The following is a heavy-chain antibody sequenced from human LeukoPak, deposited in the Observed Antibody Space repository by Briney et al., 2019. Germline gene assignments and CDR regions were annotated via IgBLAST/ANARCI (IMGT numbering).Heavy chain of an antibody. CDR2: IIPIFGTA. V-gene: IGHV1-69*01. Sequence: SVKVSCKASGGTFSSYAISWVRQAPGQGLEWMGGIIPIFGTANYAQKFQGRVTITADESTSTAYMELSSLRSEDTAVYYCTRESGSYHGNGYWGQGTLVTVSS. D-gene: IGHD1-26*01. CDR3: TRESGSYHGNGY. CDR1: GGTFSSYA. J-gene: IGHJ4*02.